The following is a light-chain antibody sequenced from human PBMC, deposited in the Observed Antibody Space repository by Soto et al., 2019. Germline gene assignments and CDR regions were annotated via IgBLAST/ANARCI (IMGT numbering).Light chain of an antibody. CDR3: QQYNNWPRT. V-gene: IGKV3-15*01. CDR2: GTS. Sequence: EIVMTQSPATLSLSPGERATLSCRASQSVNSNLAWYQQKAGQAPRLLIYGTSTRATGIPARFSGSGSGTDFTLTISNLQFEDSAVYYCQQYNNWPRTFGQGTKVEIK. J-gene: IGKJ1*01. CDR1: QSVNSN.